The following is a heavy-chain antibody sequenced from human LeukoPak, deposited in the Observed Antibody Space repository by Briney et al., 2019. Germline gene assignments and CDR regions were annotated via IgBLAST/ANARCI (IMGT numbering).Heavy chain of an antibody. CDR2: IIPIFGTA. V-gene: IGHV1-69*13. D-gene: IGHD1-7*01. CDR3: ARGVLELRRGMGWFDP. Sequence: ASVKVSCKASGGTFSSYAISWVRQAPGQGLEWMGGIIPIFGTANYAQKFQGRVTITADESTSTAYMELSSLRSEDTAVYYCARGVLELRRGMGWFDPWGQGTLVTVSS. CDR1: GGTFSSYA. J-gene: IGHJ5*02.